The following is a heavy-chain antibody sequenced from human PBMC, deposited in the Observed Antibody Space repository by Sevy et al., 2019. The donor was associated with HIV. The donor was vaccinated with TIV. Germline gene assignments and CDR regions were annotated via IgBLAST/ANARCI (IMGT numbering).Heavy chain of an antibody. J-gene: IGHJ4*02. CDR2: ISGSGGST. CDR1: GFTFSSYA. CDR3: AKGLRDVAAAGPNFDY. D-gene: IGHD6-13*01. V-gene: IGHV3-23*01. Sequence: GGSLRLSCAASGFTFSSYAMSWVRQAPGKGLEWVSAISGSGGSTYYADSVKGRFTISRDNSKNTLYLQMNSLRAEDTAVYYCAKGLRDVAAAGPNFDYWGQGTLVTVSS.